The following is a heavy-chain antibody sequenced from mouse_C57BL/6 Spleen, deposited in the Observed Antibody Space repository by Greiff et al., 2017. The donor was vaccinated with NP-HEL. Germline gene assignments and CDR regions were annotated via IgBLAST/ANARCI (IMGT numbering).Heavy chain of an antibody. CDR2: IDPSDSYT. J-gene: IGHJ4*01. Sequence: QVQLQQPGAELVKPGASVKLSCKASGYTFTSYWMQWVKQRPGQGLEWIGEIDPSDSYTNYNQKFKGKATLTVETSSSTAYMQLSSLTSEDSAVYYCARDFTTHYAMDYWGQGTSVTVSS. CDR1: GYTFTSYW. D-gene: IGHD1-1*01. V-gene: IGHV1-50*01. CDR3: ARDFTTHYAMDY.